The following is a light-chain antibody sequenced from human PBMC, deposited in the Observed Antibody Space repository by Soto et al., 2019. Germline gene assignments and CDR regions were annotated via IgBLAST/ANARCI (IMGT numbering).Light chain of an antibody. V-gene: IGKV1-5*01. CDR3: QQHNSYPVT. CDR1: QGISRW. Sequence: DIQMTQSPSTLSASVGDRVTITCRASQGISRWLAWYQQKPGKAPKLLMYDASTLESAVPSRFSGSGSGTEFTLTISSLQPDDFATYYCQQHNSYPVTFGGGTKVEVK. CDR2: DAS. J-gene: IGKJ4*01.